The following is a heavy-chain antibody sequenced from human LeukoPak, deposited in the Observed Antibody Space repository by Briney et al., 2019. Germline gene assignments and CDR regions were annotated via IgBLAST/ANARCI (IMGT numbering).Heavy chain of an antibody. CDR1: GFTFSSYE. Sequence: QPGGSLRLSCAASGFTFSSYEMNWVRQAPGKGLEWVSYISSSGSTIYYADSVKGRFTISRDNAKNSLYLQMNSLRAEDTAVYYCAKGARGDTVTSIVGLNWFDPWGQGTLVTVSS. CDR2: ISSSGSTI. D-gene: IGHD4-17*01. J-gene: IGHJ5*02. V-gene: IGHV3-48*03. CDR3: AKGARGDTVTSIVGLNWFDP.